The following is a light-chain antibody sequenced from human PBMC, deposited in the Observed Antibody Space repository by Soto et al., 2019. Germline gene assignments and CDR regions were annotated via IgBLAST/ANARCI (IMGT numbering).Light chain of an antibody. J-gene: IGKJ5*01. CDR2: DAS. CDR3: QQYDNVFT. V-gene: IGKV1-33*01. Sequence: DIQMTQSPSSLSASVGDRATITCQASQDITMYLNWYQPKPGKAPKLLIYDASNLQTGVPSRLSGSGYGTDFTFSIRSLQPEDIATYYCQQYDNVFTFGQGTRLEIK. CDR1: QDITMY.